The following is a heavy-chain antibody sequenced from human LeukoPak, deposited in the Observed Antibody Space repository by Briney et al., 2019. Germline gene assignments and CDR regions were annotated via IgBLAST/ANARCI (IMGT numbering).Heavy chain of an antibody. CDR3: ARRSAGWYFFDS. CDR2: IYPRDSET. D-gene: IGHD6-19*01. CDR1: GYSFPSYW. V-gene: IGHV5-51*01. Sequence: GESLKISCKGSGYSFPSYWIAWVRPVPGKGLEWMGIIYPRDSETRYSPSFQGQVTMSADKSINTAYLQWSSLKASDTAMYYCARRSAGWYFFDSWGQGTLVTVSS. J-gene: IGHJ4*02.